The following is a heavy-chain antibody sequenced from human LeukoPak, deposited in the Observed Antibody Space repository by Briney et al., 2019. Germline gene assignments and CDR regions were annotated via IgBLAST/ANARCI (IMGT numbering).Heavy chain of an antibody. CDR2: ISYDGSNK. Sequence: GGSLRLSCAASGFTFSSYAMHWVRQAPGKGLEWVAVISYDGSNKYYADSVKGRFTISRDNSKNTLYLQMNSLRAEDTAVYYCARGGSGRSLRAFDIWGQGTMVTVSS. CDR3: ARGGSGRSLRAFDI. D-gene: IGHD3-10*01. J-gene: IGHJ3*02. CDR1: GFTFSSYA. V-gene: IGHV3-30-3*01.